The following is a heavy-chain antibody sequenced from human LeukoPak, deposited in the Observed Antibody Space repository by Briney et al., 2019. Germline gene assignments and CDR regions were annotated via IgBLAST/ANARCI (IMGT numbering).Heavy chain of an antibody. J-gene: IGHJ4*01. Sequence: GGSLRLSCAASGFTFSSYAMSWVRQAPGKGLEWVSAITGSAVSTVYADSVKGRFTISRHNSNNTLYLEMNSLRAEDTAIYYCAKGFFMTTVTNYFDYWGHGILVTVSS. CDR1: GFTFSSYA. CDR2: ITGSAVST. D-gene: IGHD4-17*01. CDR3: AKGFFMTTVTNYFDY. V-gene: IGHV3-23*01.